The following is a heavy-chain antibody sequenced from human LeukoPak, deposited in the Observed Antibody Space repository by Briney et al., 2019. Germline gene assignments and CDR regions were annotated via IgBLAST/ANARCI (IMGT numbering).Heavy chain of an antibody. Sequence: ASVKVSCKASGYTFTSYGISWVRQAPGQGLEWMGWISAYNGNTNYAQNLQDRVTMTTDTSTSTAYMELRSLRSDDTAVYYCARRFYYDSSGYNGYWGQGTLVTVSS. CDR2: ISAYNGNT. V-gene: IGHV1-18*01. CDR3: ARRFYYDSSGYNGY. CDR1: GYTFTSYG. D-gene: IGHD3-22*01. J-gene: IGHJ4*02.